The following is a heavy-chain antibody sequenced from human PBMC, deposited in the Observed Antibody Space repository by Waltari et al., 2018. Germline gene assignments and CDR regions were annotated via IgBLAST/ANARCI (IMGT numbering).Heavy chain of an antibody. CDR2: ISNSGTT. Sequence: QVQLQESGPGLVKPSETLSLTCTVPGGSISNYYWSWIRQPPGKGLEWIGFISNSGTTNYNPSLKSRVTISIDTSKNQFSLKLSFVTAADTAVYYCARRRSNNGRDWFDPWGQGTLVTVSS. J-gene: IGHJ5*02. CDR3: ARRRSNNGRDWFDP. CDR1: GGSISNYY. D-gene: IGHD1-1*01. V-gene: IGHV4-59*08.